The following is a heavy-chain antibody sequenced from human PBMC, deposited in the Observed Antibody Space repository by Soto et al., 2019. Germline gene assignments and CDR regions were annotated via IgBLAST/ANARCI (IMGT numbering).Heavy chain of an antibody. D-gene: IGHD3-10*01. CDR1: GFTFSSYG. V-gene: IGHV3-74*01. CDR3: ARGGFDYGPGRMDV. CDR2: HKSDGSGT. J-gene: IGHJ6*04. Sequence: GGSLRLSCAASGFTFSSYGMSWVRQAPGKGMVLVSRHKSDGSGTSYTDSVKGRFTISRDNAYNTLYLQMSNLRAEDTAVYYCARGGFDYGPGRMDVWGKGTTVTVSS.